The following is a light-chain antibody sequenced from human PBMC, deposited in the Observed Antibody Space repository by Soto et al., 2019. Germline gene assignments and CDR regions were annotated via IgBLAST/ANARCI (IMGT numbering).Light chain of an antibody. Sequence: DIQMTQSPSTLSALVGDRVTITCWASQHIGTWLAWYQQKPGKAPKLLIYEGSTLEGGVPSRFSGSGSGTEFTLTISSLQPDDFATYYCQQYNSYLLTFGGGTKVEIQ. CDR3: QQYNSYLLT. CDR2: EGS. CDR1: QHIGTW. V-gene: IGKV1-5*01. J-gene: IGKJ4*01.